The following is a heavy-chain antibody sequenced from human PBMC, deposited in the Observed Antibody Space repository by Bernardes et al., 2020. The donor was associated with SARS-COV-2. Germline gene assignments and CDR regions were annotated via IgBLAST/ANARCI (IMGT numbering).Heavy chain of an antibody. CDR3: ARDILGTGNLDY. V-gene: IGHV4-31*03. CDR1: GGSISYGGYY. J-gene: IGHJ4*02. Sequence: SETLSLTCTVSGGSISYGGYYWSWHLQHPGKGLEWIGYIHYSGSVNYNPSLKSRIIMSVDTSKNQFSLRLISVTAADTAVYYCARDILGTGNLDYWGQGMLVTVSS. CDR2: IHYSGSV. D-gene: IGHD2-15*01.